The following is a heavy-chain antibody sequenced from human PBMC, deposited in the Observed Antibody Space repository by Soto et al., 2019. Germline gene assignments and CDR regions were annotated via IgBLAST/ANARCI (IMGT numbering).Heavy chain of an antibody. CDR3: AREGKGYPMLLMMDDCTPCCTLV. D-gene: IGHD2-2*01. J-gene: IGHJ6*02. V-gene: IGHV1-8*01. CDR1: GYTFTRYD. CDR2: MNPNSGNT. Sequence: ASVKVSCKASGYTFTRYDINWVRQATGQGLEWMGWMNPNSGNTGYAQKFQGRVTMTRNTSISTAYMELSSLRSEDTAVYYCAREGKGYPMLLMMDDCTPCCTLVWGPG.